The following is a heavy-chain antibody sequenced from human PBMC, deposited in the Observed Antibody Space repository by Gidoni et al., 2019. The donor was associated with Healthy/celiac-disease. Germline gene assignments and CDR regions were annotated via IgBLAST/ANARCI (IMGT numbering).Heavy chain of an antibody. D-gene: IGHD2-15*01. V-gene: IGHV3-53*01. Sequence: EVQLVESGGGLIQPGGSLRLSCAASGLTVSSNYMSWVRQAPGKGLEWVSVIYSGGSTYYADSVKGRFTISRDNAKNTLYLQMNSLRAEDTAVYYCARYCSGGSCYSSGMDVWGQGTTVTVSS. CDR3: ARYCSGGSCYSSGMDV. CDR1: GLTVSSNY. CDR2: IYSGGST. J-gene: IGHJ6*02.